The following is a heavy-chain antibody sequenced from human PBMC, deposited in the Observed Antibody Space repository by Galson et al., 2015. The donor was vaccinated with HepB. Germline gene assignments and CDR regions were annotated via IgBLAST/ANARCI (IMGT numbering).Heavy chain of an antibody. CDR3: ARQYSSSSLYYYYYMDV. Sequence: SVKVSCKASGYTFTSYGISWVRQAPGQGLEWMGWISAYNGNTNYAQKLQGRVTMTTDTSTSTAYMELRSLRSDDTAVYYCARQYSSSSLYYYYYMDVWGKGTTVTVSS. D-gene: IGHD6-6*01. J-gene: IGHJ6*03. CDR1: GYTFTSYG. V-gene: IGHV1-18*01. CDR2: ISAYNGNT.